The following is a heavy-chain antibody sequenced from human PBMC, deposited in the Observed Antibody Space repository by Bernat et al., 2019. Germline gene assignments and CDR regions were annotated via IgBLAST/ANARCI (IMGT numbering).Heavy chain of an antibody. CDR1: GFTFSSYS. CDR3: AKGLRFLEWFPWGGDY. Sequence: EVQLVESGGGLVQPGGSLRLSCAASGFTFSSYSMNWVRQAPGKGLEWVSYISSSSSTIYYAGSVKGRFTICRDNAKNSLYLEMNSLRDEDTAVYYCAKGLRFLEWFPWGGDYWGQGTLVTVSS. J-gene: IGHJ4*02. D-gene: IGHD3-3*01. CDR2: ISSSSSTI. V-gene: IGHV3-48*02.